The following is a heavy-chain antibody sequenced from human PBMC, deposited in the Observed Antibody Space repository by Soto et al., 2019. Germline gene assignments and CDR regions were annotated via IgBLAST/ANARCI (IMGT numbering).Heavy chain of an antibody. CDR1: GFTFSSYW. CDR2: INSDGSST. CDR3: ARSGATSKRGYYYYGMDV. J-gene: IGHJ6*02. V-gene: IGHV3-74*01. Sequence: GGSLRLSCAASGFTFSSYWMHWVRQAPGKGLVWVSRINSDGSSTSYADSVKGRFTISRDNAKNTLYLQMNSLRAEDTAVYYCARSGATSKRGYYYYGMDVWGQGTTVTVSS. D-gene: IGHD5-12*01.